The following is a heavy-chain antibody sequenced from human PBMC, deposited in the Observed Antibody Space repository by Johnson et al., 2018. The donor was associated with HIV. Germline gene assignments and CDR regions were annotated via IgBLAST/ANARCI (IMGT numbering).Heavy chain of an antibody. Sequence: VQLVESGGGLIQPGGSLRLSCAASGLTVSSSYMSWVRQAPGKGLEWVSVIYSGGGTYYVDSVKGRFTISRDNSENTLYVQMNNLRAEDTAVYYCARVSYDGILKTVGAFEIWGQGTMVTVSS. J-gene: IGHJ3*02. V-gene: IGHV3-53*01. CDR1: GLTVSSSY. D-gene: IGHD3-16*01. CDR3: ARVSYDGILKTVGAFEI. CDR2: IYSGGGT.